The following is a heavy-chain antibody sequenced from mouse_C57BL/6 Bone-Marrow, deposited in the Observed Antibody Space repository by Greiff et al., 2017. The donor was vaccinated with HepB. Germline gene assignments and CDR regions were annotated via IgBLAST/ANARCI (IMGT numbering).Heavy chain of an antibody. Sequence: VQLQQSGTVLARPGASVKMSCKTFGYTFTSYWMHWVKQRPGQGLEWIGAIYPGNSDTSYNQKFKGKAKLTAATAASTAYMELSSLTNEDSAVYYCTRGGDYAMDYWGQGTSVTVSS. CDR3: TRGGDYAMDY. CDR1: GYTFTSYW. CDR2: IYPGNSDT. V-gene: IGHV1-5*01. J-gene: IGHJ4*01.